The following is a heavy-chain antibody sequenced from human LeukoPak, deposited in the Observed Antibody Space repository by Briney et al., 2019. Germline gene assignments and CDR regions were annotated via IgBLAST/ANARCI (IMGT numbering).Heavy chain of an antibody. CDR2: ISHDGTNK. V-gene: IGHV3-30*04. Sequence: GGSLRLSCAASGFTFSSYAMHWVRQAPGKGLDWMAVISHDGTNKYYADSVKGRFTISRDNSKNTLYLQLNSLRTEDTAVYYCARDFGSGWNWFDPWGQGILVTVSS. J-gene: IGHJ5*02. D-gene: IGHD6-19*01. CDR3: ARDFGSGWNWFDP. CDR1: GFTFSSYA.